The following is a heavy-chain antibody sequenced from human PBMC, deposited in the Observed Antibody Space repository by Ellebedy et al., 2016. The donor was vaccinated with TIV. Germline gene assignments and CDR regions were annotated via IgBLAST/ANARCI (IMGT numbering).Heavy chain of an antibody. CDR3: AVSRWAAAGLYYFDF. CDR2: ISDDGTSE. V-gene: IGHV3-30-3*01. CDR1: GFTFSYYA. D-gene: IGHD6-13*01. Sequence: PGGSLRLSCAASGFTFSYYALHWVRQAPGKGLEWVAVISDDGTSEHYGDPVKGRFTISRDNSKNTLYMQMNSLRVEDTAVYYCAVSRWAAAGLYYFDFWGQGTLVTVSS. J-gene: IGHJ4*02.